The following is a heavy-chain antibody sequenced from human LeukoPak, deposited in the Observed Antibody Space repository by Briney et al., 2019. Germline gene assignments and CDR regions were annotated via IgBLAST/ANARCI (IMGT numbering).Heavy chain of an antibody. CDR1: GFTFSSYA. CDR3: ARRGSSNYFDY. D-gene: IGHD3-16*01. CDR2: ISGSGGST. V-gene: IGHV3-23*01. Sequence: GGSLRLSCAASGFTFSSYAMSWVRQAPGKGLEWVSAISGSGGSTYYADSVKGRFTISRGNSKNTLYLQMNSLRAEDTAVYFCARRGSSNYFDYWGQGTWSPSPQ. J-gene: IGHJ4*02.